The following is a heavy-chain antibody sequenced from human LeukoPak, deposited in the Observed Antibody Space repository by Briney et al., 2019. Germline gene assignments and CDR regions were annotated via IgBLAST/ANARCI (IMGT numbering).Heavy chain of an antibody. CDR2: ISGSGGST. Sequence: GGSLRLSCAASGFTFGTYAMSWVRQAPGKGLEWVSDISGSGGSTYYADSVKGRFTISRDNSKNTLYLQMNSLRAEDTAVYYCASLPSDIAVAGTNDYWGQGTLVTVSS. J-gene: IGHJ4*02. CDR1: GFTFGTYA. CDR3: ASLPSDIAVAGTNDY. D-gene: IGHD6-19*01. V-gene: IGHV3-23*01.